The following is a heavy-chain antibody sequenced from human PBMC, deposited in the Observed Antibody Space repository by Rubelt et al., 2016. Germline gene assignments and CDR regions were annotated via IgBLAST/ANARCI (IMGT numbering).Heavy chain of an antibody. V-gene: IGHV1-18*01. CDR3: ARDVGGNSVLYYFDY. D-gene: IGHD4-23*01. J-gene: IGHJ4*02. CDR2: ISAYNGNT. CDR1: GYTFTSYG. Sequence: QVQLVQSGAEVKKPGASVKVSCKASGYTFTSYGISWVRQAPGQGLEWMGWISAYNGNTNYAQKLQGRVTMTTDTSTSTAYMELRGLRPDDTAVYYCARDVGGNSVLYYFDYWGQGTLVTVSS.